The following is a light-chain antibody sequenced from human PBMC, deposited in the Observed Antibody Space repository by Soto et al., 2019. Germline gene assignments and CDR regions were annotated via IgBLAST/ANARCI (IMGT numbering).Light chain of an antibody. V-gene: IGKV3-20*01. CDR1: QSVSISS. J-gene: IGKJ2*01. CDR3: QQYGSSSYT. Sequence: EIVLTQSPGTLSLSPGERATLSCRASQSVSISSLAWYQQKPGQAPRLLIYSASSRATGIPDRFSGSGSGTDFIVTISRLEPEDFAVYYCQQYGSSSYTFGQGTYLEIK. CDR2: SAS.